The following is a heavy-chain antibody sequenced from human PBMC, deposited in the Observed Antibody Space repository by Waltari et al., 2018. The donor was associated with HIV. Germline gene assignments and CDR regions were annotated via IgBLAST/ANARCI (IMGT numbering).Heavy chain of an antibody. J-gene: IGHJ4*02. CDR3: ARLFGSYYYDAAGYYFDY. D-gene: IGHD3-22*01. Sequence: VQLVESGGGLVKPGGSLRLSCAASGFPFSSYHITWLRQAPGKGLELVSSISSSSSYIYMADSLKGRITISRDNAKRSVFLQMNRLRAEDTAVYYCARLFGSYYYDAAGYYFDYWGQGTLVTVSS. V-gene: IGHV3-21*01. CDR1: GFPFSSYH. CDR2: ISSSSSYI.